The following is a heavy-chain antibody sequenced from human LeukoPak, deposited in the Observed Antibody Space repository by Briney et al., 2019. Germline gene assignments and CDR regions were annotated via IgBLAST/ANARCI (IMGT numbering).Heavy chain of an antibody. J-gene: IGHJ3*02. CDR1: GFTFSSYS. CDR3: ARDLQLEDDAFDI. Sequence: GGSLRLSCAASGFTFSSYSMNWVRQAPGKGLEWVSYISSSSSTIYYADSVKGRFTISRDNAKNSLYLQMNSLRAEDTAVYYCARDLQLEDDAFDIWGQGTMVTVSS. CDR2: ISSSSSTI. D-gene: IGHD1-1*01. V-gene: IGHV3-48*01.